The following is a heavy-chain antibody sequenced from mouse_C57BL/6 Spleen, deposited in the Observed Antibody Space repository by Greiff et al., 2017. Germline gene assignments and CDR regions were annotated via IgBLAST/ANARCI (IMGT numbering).Heavy chain of an antibody. D-gene: IGHD1-1*01. CDR1: GYTFTDYY. CDR2: IYPGSGNT. CDR3: ARRYGSSDY. Sequence: VQLQQSGAELVRPGASVKLSCKASGYTFTDYYINWVKQRPGQGLEWIARIYPGSGNTYYHEKFKGKATLTAEKSSSTSYMQLRSLTSKKSAVYFCARRYGSSDYWGQGTTHTVSS. J-gene: IGHJ2*01. V-gene: IGHV1-76*01.